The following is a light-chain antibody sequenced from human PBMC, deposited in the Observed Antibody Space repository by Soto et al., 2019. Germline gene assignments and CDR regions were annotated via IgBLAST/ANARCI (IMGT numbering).Light chain of an antibody. V-gene: IGKV1-5*01. CDR3: QQFGSSIPHT. Sequence: DIQMTQSPSTLSGSVGDRVIITCRASQSISSWLAWYQQKPGKAPNLLIYDASSLESGVPSRFSGSGSGTEFTLTISRLEPEDFGVYYCQQFGSSIPHTFGQGTKVDIK. J-gene: IGKJ2*01. CDR2: DAS. CDR1: QSISSW.